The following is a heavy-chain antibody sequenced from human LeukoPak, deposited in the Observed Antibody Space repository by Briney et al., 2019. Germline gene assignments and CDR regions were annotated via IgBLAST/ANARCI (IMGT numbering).Heavy chain of an antibody. CDR2: IYPGDSDT. V-gene: IGHV5-51*01. J-gene: IGHJ4*02. CDR3: ARFMTTVTTRYSDY. D-gene: IGHD4-17*01. CDR1: EYSFTNYW. Sequence: GESVKISCKGSEYSFTNYWIGWVRQMPGKGLEWMEIIYPGDSDTRYNPSFQGQVTISADKSISTAYLQWSSLEASDTAMYYCARFMTTVTTRYSDYWGQGTLVTVSS.